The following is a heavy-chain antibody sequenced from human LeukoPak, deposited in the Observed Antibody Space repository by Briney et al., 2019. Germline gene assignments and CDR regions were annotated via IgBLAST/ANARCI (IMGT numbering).Heavy chain of an antibody. Sequence: SETLSLTCAVYGGSFSGYYWSWIRQPPGKRLEWIGEINHSGSTNYNPSLKSRVTISVDTSKNQFSLKLSSVTAADTAVYYCARITRITIFGVVMAITYFDYWGQGTLVTVSS. CDR1: GGSFSGYY. J-gene: IGHJ4*02. D-gene: IGHD3-3*01. V-gene: IGHV4-34*01. CDR2: INHSGST. CDR3: ARITRITIFGVVMAITYFDY.